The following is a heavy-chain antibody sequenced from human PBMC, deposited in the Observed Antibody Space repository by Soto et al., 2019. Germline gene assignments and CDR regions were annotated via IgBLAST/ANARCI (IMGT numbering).Heavy chain of an antibody. J-gene: IGHJ6*02. CDR2: IIPIFGTA. Sequence: QVQLVQSGAEVKKPGSSVKVSCKASGGTFSSYAISWVRQAPGQGLEWMGGIIPIFGTANYAQKFQGRVTITADESTSTAYMELSSLRSEDTAVYYCARDRTSCSSTSCLYYYYYYGMDVWGQGTTVTVSS. CDR1: GGTFSSYA. V-gene: IGHV1-69*01. CDR3: ARDRTSCSSTSCLYYYYYYGMDV. D-gene: IGHD2-2*01.